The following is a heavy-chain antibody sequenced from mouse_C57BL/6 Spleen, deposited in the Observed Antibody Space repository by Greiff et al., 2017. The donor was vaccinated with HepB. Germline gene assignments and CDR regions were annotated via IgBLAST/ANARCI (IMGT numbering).Heavy chain of an antibody. CDR2: INPNNGGT. V-gene: IGHV1-26*01. CDR1: GYTFTDYY. J-gene: IGHJ1*03. Sequence: VQLQQSGPELVKPGASVKISCKASGYTFTDYYMNWVKQSHGKSLEWIGDINPNNGGTSYNQKFKGKATLTVDKSSSTAYMELRSLTSEDSAVYYCARRYYGSSPLWYFDVWGTGTTVTVSS. D-gene: IGHD1-1*01. CDR3: ARRYYGSSPLWYFDV.